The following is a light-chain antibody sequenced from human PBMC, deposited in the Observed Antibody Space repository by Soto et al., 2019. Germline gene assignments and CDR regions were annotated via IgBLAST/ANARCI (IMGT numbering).Light chain of an antibody. CDR1: KLGDKY. CDR3: QAWDSSTNVV. J-gene: IGLJ2*01. CDR2: QDT. Sequence: SYELTQPASVSVSPGQTASITCSGDKLGDKYACWYQQKPGQSPVLVIYQDTQRPSGIPERFSGSNSGNTATLTISGTQAMDEADYYCQAWDSSTNVVFGGGTKLTVL. V-gene: IGLV3-1*01.